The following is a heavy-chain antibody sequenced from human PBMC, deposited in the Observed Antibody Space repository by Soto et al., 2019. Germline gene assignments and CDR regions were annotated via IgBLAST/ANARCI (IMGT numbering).Heavy chain of an antibody. CDR3: AREGGYDSPHAY. D-gene: IGHD5-12*01. J-gene: IGHJ4*02. CDR2: VYYSGST. CDR1: GDSIGSGDYH. V-gene: IGHV4-30-4*01. Sequence: QVQLQESGPGPVKPSQTLSLTCTVSGDSIGSGDYHRSWIRQPPGGVLEWLGYVYYSGSTYHNPSRKWGLSISIAASKNQFSLKLISVTAADTAMYSCAREGGYDSPHAYGGQGTLVTVSS.